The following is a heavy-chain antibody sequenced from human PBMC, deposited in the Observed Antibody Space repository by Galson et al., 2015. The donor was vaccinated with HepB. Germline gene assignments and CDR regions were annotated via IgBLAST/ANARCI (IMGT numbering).Heavy chain of an antibody. D-gene: IGHD1-1*01. CDR1: GFTFSSHS. J-gene: IGHJ4*02. CDR3: ARDASPTTDAWYYFDY. V-gene: IGHV3-48*02. Sequence: SLRLSCAASGFTFSSHSMNWVRQAPGKGPEWIAYISSSGNNIYYADSVKGRFSISRDNANNALYLQMDSLGDDDTAVYYCARDASPTTDAWYYFDYWGQGTLVTVSS. CDR2: ISSSGNNI.